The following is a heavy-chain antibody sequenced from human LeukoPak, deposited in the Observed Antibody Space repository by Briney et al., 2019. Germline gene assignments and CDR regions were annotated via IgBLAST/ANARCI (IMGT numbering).Heavy chain of an antibody. Sequence: SETLSLTCTVSGGSISSYYWSWIRQPPGKGLEWIGYIYYSGSTNYNPSLKSRVTISVDTSKNQFSLKLSSVTAADTAVYYCARERLRRRVIITDYYFDYWGQGTLVTVSS. D-gene: IGHD3-10*01. CDR2: IYYSGST. V-gene: IGHV4-59*01. CDR1: GGSISSYY. CDR3: ARERLRRRVIITDYYFDY. J-gene: IGHJ4*02.